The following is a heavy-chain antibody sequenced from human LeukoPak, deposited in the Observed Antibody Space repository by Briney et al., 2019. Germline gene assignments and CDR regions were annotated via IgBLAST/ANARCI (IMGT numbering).Heavy chain of an antibody. CDR1: GGSISSSNW. CDR3: ARDRGDYSSGWYGVGLDY. CDR2: IYHSEST. V-gene: IGHV4-4*02. Sequence: ASGTLSLTCAVSGGSISSSNWWSWVRQPPGKGLARIGEIYHSESTNYNPSLKSPVTISVDKSTNRFSLKRSSVTAADTAVYYCARDRGDYSSGWYGVGLDYWGQGTLVTVSS. D-gene: IGHD6-19*01. J-gene: IGHJ4*02.